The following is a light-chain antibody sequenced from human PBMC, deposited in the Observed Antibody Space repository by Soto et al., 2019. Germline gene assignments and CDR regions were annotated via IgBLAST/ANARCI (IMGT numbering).Light chain of an antibody. CDR1: QSVHSN. CDR2: GAS. V-gene: IGKV3-15*01. J-gene: IGKJ4*01. CDR3: QYYENWLAT. Sequence: ELVLPQSQAPLSVSAGERPAVSGEASQSVHSNVAWSQQKSGQAPRLLSEGASTRATGIPARGSGRGAGTECTLTSSSLQSEEFTIYYCQYYENWLATVGGGTKVDIK.